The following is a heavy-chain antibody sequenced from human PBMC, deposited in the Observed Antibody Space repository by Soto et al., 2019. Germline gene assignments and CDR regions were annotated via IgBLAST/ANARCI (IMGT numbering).Heavy chain of an antibody. J-gene: IGHJ2*01. V-gene: IGHV3-23*01. CDR1: GFAFTSYA. CDR3: ARMNIVAVVGWSFDL. D-gene: IGHD5-12*01. Sequence: PGGSLRLSCAASGFAFTSYAMSWVRQAPGKGLEWVSTTGGRDGNTYYPDSVTGRFTIFRDNSENRLYLQMDSLRAEDTAIYYCARMNIVAVVGWSFDLGGRGTLVTVSS. CDR2: TGGRDGNT.